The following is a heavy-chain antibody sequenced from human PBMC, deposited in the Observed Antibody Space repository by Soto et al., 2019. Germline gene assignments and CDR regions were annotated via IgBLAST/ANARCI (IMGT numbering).Heavy chain of an antibody. J-gene: IGHJ4*02. Sequence: QVQLVQSGAEVKKPGASVKVSCKASGYTFTSYGISWVRQATGQGLEWMGWISAYNGNTNYAQKLRGRVTMTTYTSTSSAYMELRSLRSDDTALYYCAGYNGYESDYWGQGTLVTVSS. CDR1: GYTFTSYG. CDR2: ISAYNGNT. V-gene: IGHV1-18*01. CDR3: AGYNGYESDY. D-gene: IGHD5-12*01.